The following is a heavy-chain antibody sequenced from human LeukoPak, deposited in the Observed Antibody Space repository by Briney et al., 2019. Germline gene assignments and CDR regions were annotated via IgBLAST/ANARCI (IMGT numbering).Heavy chain of an antibody. CDR3: ARDPREPYYDIQPIDY. V-gene: IGHV3-11*04. CDR1: GFTFNDYY. J-gene: IGHJ4*02. CDR2: ISSSGSNI. D-gene: IGHD3-9*01. Sequence: GSLRPSCAASGFTFNDYYMSWIRQAPGKGLEWVSYISSSGSNIYYADSVKGRFTISRDIAKNSLYLQMNSLRAEDTAVYYCARDPREPYYDIQPIDYWGQGTLVTVSS.